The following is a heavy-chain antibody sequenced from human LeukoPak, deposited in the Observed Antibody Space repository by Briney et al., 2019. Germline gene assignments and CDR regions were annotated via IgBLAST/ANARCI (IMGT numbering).Heavy chain of an antibody. CDR1: GGSFSGYY. CDR2: INHSGSA. CDR3: AKGIAAAGTRWGMEGNWFDP. D-gene: IGHD6-13*01. J-gene: IGHJ5*02. V-gene: IGHV4-34*01. Sequence: SETLSLTCAVYGGSFSGYYWSWIRQPPGKGLEWIGEINHSGSANYNPSLKSRVTISVDTSRNQFSLKLSSVTAADTAVYYCAKGIAAAGTRWGMEGNWFDPWGQGTLVTVSS.